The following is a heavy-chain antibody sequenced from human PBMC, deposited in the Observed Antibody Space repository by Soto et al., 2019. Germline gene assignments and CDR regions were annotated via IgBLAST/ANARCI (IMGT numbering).Heavy chain of an antibody. CDR2: IYYSGST. J-gene: IGHJ4*02. Sequence: QVQLQESGPGLVKPSETLSLTCTVSGGSISSYYWSWIRQPPGKGLEWIGYIYYSGSTDYDPSLKRRVTISVDTSKNQFSLKLSSVPAADTDVYYCARRWGTYFDFWGQGTLVTVSS. V-gene: IGHV4-59*01. D-gene: IGHD7-27*01. CDR3: ARRWGTYFDF. CDR1: GGSISSYY.